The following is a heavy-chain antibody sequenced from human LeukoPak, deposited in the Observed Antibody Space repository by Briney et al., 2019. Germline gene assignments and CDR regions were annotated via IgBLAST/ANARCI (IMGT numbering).Heavy chain of an antibody. Sequence: GESLKISCNGSGYSFTSYWIGWVRQMPGKGLEWVGIIYPGDSDTRYSPSFQGQVTISADKSISTAYLQWSSLKASDTAMYYCARRSYYDSSGYYYGFWFDPWGQGTLSPSPQ. CDR1: GYSFTSYW. J-gene: IGHJ5*02. CDR2: IYPGDSDT. CDR3: ARRSYYDSSGYYYGFWFDP. V-gene: IGHV5-51*01. D-gene: IGHD3-22*01.